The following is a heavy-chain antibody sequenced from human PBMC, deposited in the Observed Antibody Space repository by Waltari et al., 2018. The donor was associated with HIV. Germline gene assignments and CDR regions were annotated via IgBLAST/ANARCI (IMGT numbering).Heavy chain of an antibody. V-gene: IGHV1-2*02. CDR1: GYTLPAYY. CDR2: VYPNTGDT. J-gene: IGHJ3*02. Sequence: QVQLLQSGAEVKKPGASVKVSCKASGYTLPAYYIHWVRQAPGQGLEWMGWVYPNTGDTNYAQKFQGRVTMARDASIRTVSMELSRLRSDDTAVYYCVRQMTFYDAFDIWGQGTLVTVSA. CDR3: VRQMTFYDAFDI.